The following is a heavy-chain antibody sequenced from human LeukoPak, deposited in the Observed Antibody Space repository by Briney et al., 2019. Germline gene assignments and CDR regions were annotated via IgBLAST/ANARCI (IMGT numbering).Heavy chain of an antibody. D-gene: IGHD3-16*01. CDR2: ISGSGGST. J-gene: IGHJ4*02. V-gene: IGHV3-23*01. CDR3: AKERAMITFGGAIDY. Sequence: GGSLRLSCAVSGFTISSYAMSWVRQAPGKGLEWVSAISGSGGSTYYADSVKGRFTISRDNSKNTLYLQMNSLRAEDTAVYYCAKERAMITFGGAIDYWGQGTLVTVSS. CDR1: GFTISSYA.